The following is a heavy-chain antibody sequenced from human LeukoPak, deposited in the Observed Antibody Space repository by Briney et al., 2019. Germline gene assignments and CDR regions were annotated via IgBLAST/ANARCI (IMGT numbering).Heavy chain of an antibody. Sequence: GASVQVSCKASGYTFTAYNMHWVRQAPGQGLEWMGRINPNTGGTNYSLKFRGRVSMTRDTSISTVYMALTRLTSDDTAVYSCARLGYCDGDCPSADHWYFDLWGHGTLVAVSS. J-gene: IGHJ2*01. V-gene: IGHV1-2*06. CDR2: INPNTGGT. D-gene: IGHD2-21*02. CDR1: GYTFTAYN. CDR3: ARLGYCDGDCPSADHWYFDL.